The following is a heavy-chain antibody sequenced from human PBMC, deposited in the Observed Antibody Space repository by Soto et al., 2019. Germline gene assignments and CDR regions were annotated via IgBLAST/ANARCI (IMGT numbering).Heavy chain of an antibody. J-gene: IGHJ3*02. D-gene: IGHD3-22*01. Sequence: GPTPVNPTQTLTLTCTFSGFSLSTRGVGVGWIRQPPGKALEWLALIYWNDDKRYSPSLKSRLTITKDTSKNQVVLTMTNMDPVDTATYYCALLPSSNYYDSSGPIGDIWGQGTMVTVSS. CDR2: IYWNDDK. CDR3: ALLPSSNYYDSSGPIGDI. V-gene: IGHV2-5*01. CDR1: GFSLSTRGVG.